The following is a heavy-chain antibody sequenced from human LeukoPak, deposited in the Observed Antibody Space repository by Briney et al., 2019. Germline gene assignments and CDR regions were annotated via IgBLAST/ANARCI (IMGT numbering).Heavy chain of an antibody. J-gene: IGHJ4*02. Sequence: GGSLRLSCAASGFTFISYTMHWVRQAPGTGLEWVPSISSSSNYIYYADSVKGRFTISRDNAKNSLYLQMNSLRSEDTAVYYCAREKSYYDSSGYCDYWGQGTLVTVSS. CDR2: ISSSSNYI. CDR3: AREKSYYDSSGYCDY. CDR1: GFTFISYT. V-gene: IGHV3-21*04. D-gene: IGHD3-22*01.